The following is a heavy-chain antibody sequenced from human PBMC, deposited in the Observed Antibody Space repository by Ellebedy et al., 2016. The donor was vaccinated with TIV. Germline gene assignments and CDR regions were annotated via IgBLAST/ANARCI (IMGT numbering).Heavy chain of an antibody. CDR2: ISYDGSNY. CDR1: GFTFSGSA. Sequence: GESLKISCAASGFTFSGSAMHWVRQAPGKGLEWVAVISYDGSNYYYADSVKGRFTISRHKSKDTLYLQMNSLRADDTAVYYCARVKAYSAFDIWGQGTRVTVSS. CDR3: ARVKAYSAFDI. D-gene: IGHD2-15*01. V-gene: IGHV3-30-3*01. J-gene: IGHJ3*02.